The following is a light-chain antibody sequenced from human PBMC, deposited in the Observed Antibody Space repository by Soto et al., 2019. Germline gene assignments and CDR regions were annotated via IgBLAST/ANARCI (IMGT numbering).Light chain of an antibody. J-gene: IGKJ1*01. CDR3: QQYNNWPPWT. Sequence: EIVMTQYPATVSVSPGERATLSCRASQSVSSNLAWYQQKPGQAPRLLIYGASTRATCIPARFSGSGSGTEFTLTISSLQSEDFAVYYCQQYNNWPPWTFGQGTKVEIK. CDR2: GAS. CDR1: QSVSSN. V-gene: IGKV3-15*01.